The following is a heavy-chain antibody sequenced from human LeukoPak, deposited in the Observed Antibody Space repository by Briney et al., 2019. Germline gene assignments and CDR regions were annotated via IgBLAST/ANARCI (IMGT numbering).Heavy chain of an antibody. CDR3: ARDRPPSITGTTRGKEQGAFDN. J-gene: IGHJ3*02. V-gene: IGHV3-48*01. CDR2: ISSSSSTI. CDR1: GFTFSSYS. Sequence: GGSLRLSCAASGFTFSSYSMNWVRQAPGKGLEWVSYISSSSSTIYYADSVKGRFTISRDNAKNSLYLQMNSLRAEDTAVYYCARDRPPSITGTTRGKEQGAFDNWGQGTMVTVSS. D-gene: IGHD1-7*01.